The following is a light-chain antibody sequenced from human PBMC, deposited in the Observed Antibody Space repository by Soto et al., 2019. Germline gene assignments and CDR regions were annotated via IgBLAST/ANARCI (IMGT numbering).Light chain of an antibody. V-gene: IGKV3-11*01. CDR1: QSVSSY. Sequence: EIVLTQSPGTLSLSPGERATLSCRASQSVSSYLAWYQQKPGQAPRLLIYDASNRATGIPARFSGSGSGADFTLTISSLEPEDFAVYYCQQRRDWPRTFGQGTKVEI. CDR2: DAS. J-gene: IGKJ1*01. CDR3: QQRRDWPRT.